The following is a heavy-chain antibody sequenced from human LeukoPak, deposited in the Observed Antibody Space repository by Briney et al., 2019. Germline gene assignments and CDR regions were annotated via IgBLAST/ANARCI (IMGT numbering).Heavy chain of an antibody. CDR2: IWYDGSNK. V-gene: IGHV3-33*06. Sequence: GGSLRLSCAASGIIFSDFGMHWVRQAPGKGLEWMAIIWYDGSNKYYADSVKGRFTISRDNSQNTMYLQMNSLRAEDTAVYYCAKSTCSGASCFSDSRDACDLWGQETMVTVSS. CDR3: AKSTCSGASCFSDSRDACDL. CDR1: GIIFSDFG. D-gene: IGHD2-15*01. J-gene: IGHJ3*01.